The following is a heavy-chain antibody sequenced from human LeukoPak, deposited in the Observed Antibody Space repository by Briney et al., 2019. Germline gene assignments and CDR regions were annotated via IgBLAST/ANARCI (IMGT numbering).Heavy chain of an antibody. Sequence: RASVTVSLMASGYTFTNYGINGVRQTPGQGLEWMGWITAQHGNKKYAQNLQGRVTVTTDTSTSTAYMELRSLRSDDTAVYYCARHYLWGSGSYYLDYWGQGTLVTVSS. D-gene: IGHD3-10*01. CDR3: ARHYLWGSGSYYLDY. CDR1: GYTFTNYG. CDR2: ITAQHGNK. J-gene: IGHJ4*02. V-gene: IGHV1-18*01.